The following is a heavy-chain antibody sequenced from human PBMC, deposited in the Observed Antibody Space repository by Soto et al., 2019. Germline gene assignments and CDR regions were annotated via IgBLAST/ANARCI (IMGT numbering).Heavy chain of an antibody. CDR1: GFTFSSYA. CDR3: AKDRGFWSGYHPLFDY. CDR2: ISGSGGST. J-gene: IGHJ4*02. V-gene: IGHV3-23*01. Sequence: GGSLRLSCAASGFTFSSYAMSWVRQAPGKGLEWVSAISGSGGSTYYADSVKGRFTISRDNSKNTLYLQMNSLRAEDTAVYYCAKDRGFWSGYHPLFDYWGQGTLVTVSS. D-gene: IGHD3-3*01.